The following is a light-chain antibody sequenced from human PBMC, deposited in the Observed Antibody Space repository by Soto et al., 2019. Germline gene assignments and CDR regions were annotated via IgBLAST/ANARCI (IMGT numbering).Light chain of an antibody. CDR1: QSVGSN. CDR2: GVS. J-gene: IGKJ4*01. V-gene: IGKV3-15*01. Sequence: IVMTQSPATLSVSPGEGAPLSCRARQSVGSNLAWYQQNPAQAPRLLIYGVSTRATGTPARVSGSGSGTDFTLTISRLEPEDFAVYYCQHCQPYGDSPPLTFGGGTKVDIK. CDR3: QHCQPYGDSPPLT.